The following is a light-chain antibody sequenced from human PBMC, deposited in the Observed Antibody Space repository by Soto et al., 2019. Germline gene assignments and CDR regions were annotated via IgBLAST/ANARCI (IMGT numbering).Light chain of an antibody. Sequence: QSALTQPPSVSGSPGQSITISCTGTSSDVGGYNYVSWYQQHPGKAPKLMIYDVSNRPSGVSNRFSGSKSGNTASLTISGLQAEDEADYYCSSYTSSSLYVFGTGTKVTVL. CDR2: DVS. CDR3: SSYTSSSLYV. V-gene: IGLV2-14*01. J-gene: IGLJ1*01. CDR1: SSDVGGYNY.